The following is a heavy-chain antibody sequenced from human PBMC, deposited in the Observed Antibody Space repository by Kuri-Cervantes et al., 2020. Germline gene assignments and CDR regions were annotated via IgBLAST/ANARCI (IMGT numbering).Heavy chain of an antibody. J-gene: IGHJ3*02. V-gene: IGHV1-58*01. CDR3: TRVSRLWFGEFPPTAAFDI. CDR1: GFTFTSSA. D-gene: IGHD3-10*01. Sequence: SVKVSCKASGFTFTSSAVQWVRQARGQRLEWIGWIVVGSGNTNYAQKFQERVTITRDMSTSTAYMELSSLRSEDTAVYYCTRVSRLWFGEFPPTAAFDIWGQGTMVTVSS. CDR2: IVVGSGNT.